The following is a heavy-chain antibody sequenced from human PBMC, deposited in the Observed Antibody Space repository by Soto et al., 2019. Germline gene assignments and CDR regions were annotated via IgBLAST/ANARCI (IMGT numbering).Heavy chain of an antibody. CDR1: GFTFSDHY. CDR3: TRVRSSSWGLDAFDI. J-gene: IGHJ3*02. CDR2: IRNKVNSYTT. Sequence: EVQLVESGGGLVQPGGSLRLSCAASGFTFSDHYMDWVRQGPGEGLEWVGRIRNKVNSYTTEYAASVKGRFTISRDDSKNSLYLQMNSLRTEDTAVYYCTRVRSSSWGLDAFDIRGQGTMVTVSS. D-gene: IGHD6-13*01. V-gene: IGHV3-72*01.